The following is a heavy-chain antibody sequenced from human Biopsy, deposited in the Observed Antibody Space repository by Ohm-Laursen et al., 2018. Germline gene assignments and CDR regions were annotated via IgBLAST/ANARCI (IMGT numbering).Heavy chain of an antibody. D-gene: IGHD3-9*01. CDR3: ATKLTGYFHH. CDR2: KIPILGTG. CDR1: GGTFSNYG. Sequence: SVKVSCKVPGGTFSNYGVNWVRQAPGQGLEWLGGKIPILGTGNYAQKFQDRVTVAADTSTSTATMELRSLRSDDTAVYYCATKLTGYFHHWGQGTLVIVSS. V-gene: IGHV1-69*06. J-gene: IGHJ1*01.